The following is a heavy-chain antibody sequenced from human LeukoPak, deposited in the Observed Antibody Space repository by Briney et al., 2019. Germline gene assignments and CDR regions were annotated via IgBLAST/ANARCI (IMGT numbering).Heavy chain of an antibody. J-gene: IGHJ4*02. CDR3: RRGGAAPAVDY. Sequence: VGSLRLSCAASGFTFSNYSMHWVRQAPGKGLEYVSAISSDGGSTYYANSVKGRFTISRDNSKNTLYLQMGSLRAEDMAVYFCRRGGAAPAVDYWGQGTWSPSPQ. CDR2: ISSDGGST. CDR1: GFTFSNYS. V-gene: IGHV3-64*01. D-gene: IGHD6-25*01.